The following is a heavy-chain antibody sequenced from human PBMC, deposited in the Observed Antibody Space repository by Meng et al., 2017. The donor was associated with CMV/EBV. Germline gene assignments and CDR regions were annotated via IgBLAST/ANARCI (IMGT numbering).Heavy chain of an antibody. CDR2: IRYDGSNK. CDR1: GFTFSSYG. V-gene: IGHV3-30*02. Sequence: GESLKISCAASGFTFSSYGMHWVRQAPGKGLERVAFIRYDGSNKYYADSVKGRFTISRDNSKNTLYLQMNSLRAEDTAVYYCANQYSSSWGGGYFDYWGQGTLVTVSS. CDR3: ANQYSSSWGGGYFDY. D-gene: IGHD6-13*01. J-gene: IGHJ4*02.